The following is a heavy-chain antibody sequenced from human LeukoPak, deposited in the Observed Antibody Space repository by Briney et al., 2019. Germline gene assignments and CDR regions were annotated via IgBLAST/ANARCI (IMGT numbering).Heavy chain of an antibody. CDR2: IYYSGST. CDR3: ARGWGGYYGKNWFDP. Sequence: SETLSLTCTVSGGSISSSSYYWGWIRQPPGKGLEWIGSIYYSGSTYYNPSLKSRVTISVDTSKNQFSLKLSSVTAADTAVYYCARGWGGYYGKNWFDPWGQGTLVTVSS. V-gene: IGHV4-39*07. J-gene: IGHJ5*02. CDR1: GGSISSSSYY. D-gene: IGHD3-3*01.